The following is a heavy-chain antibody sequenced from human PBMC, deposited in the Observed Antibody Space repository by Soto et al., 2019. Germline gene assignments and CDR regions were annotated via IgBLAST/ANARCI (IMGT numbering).Heavy chain of an antibody. CDR1: GGTFSSCA. J-gene: IGHJ4*02. V-gene: IGHV1-69*01. CDR2: IIPIFGSA. D-gene: IGHD3-22*01. Sequence: QVQLVQSGAEVKKPGSSVKVSCKASGGTFSSCAICWVRQAPGQGLEWMGGIIPIFGSADYAQKFQGRVTITADESTSTAYMELSSLRSEDTAVYYCARGGSMVTESYFDMWGQGTLVTVSS. CDR3: ARGGSMVTESYFDM.